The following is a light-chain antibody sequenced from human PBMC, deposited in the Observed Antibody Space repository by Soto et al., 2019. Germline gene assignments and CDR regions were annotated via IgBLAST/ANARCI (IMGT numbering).Light chain of an antibody. CDR1: QSVSSY. CDR2: DAS. CDR3: QQRSNWQGFT. J-gene: IGKJ3*01. Sequence: EIVLTKSPATVSLSPGESATLSCRASQSVSSYLAWYQQKPGQAPRLLIYDASNRATGIPARFSGSGSGTDFTLTISSLEPEDFAVYYCQQRSNWQGFTFGPGTKVHI. V-gene: IGKV3-11*01.